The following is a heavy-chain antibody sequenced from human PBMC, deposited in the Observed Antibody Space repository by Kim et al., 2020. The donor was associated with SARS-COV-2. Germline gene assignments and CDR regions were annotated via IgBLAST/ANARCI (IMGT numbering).Heavy chain of an antibody. V-gene: IGHV3-21*01. J-gene: IGHJ4*02. CDR2: TYI. D-gene: IGHD1-26*01. Sequence: TYIYYADSVQDRFTISRDDAKDSLYLQMNSLRSEDTAVYYCATTIQEGNSWGQGTLVTVSS. CDR3: ATTIQEGNS.